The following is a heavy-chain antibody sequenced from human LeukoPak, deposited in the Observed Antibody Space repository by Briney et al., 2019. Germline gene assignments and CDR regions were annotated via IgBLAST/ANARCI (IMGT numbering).Heavy chain of an antibody. V-gene: IGHV1-2*02. J-gene: IGHJ6*03. D-gene: IGHD3-10*01. CDR1: GYTFTGYY. CDR3: ARGVRMGDYYYYYMDV. CDR2: INPNSGGT. Sequence: ASVKVSCKASGYTFTGYYMHWVRQAPGQGLEWMGWINPNSGGTNYAQKFQGRVTMTRDTSISTAYMELSRLRSDDTAVYYCARGVRMGDYYYYYMDVWGKGTTVTVSS.